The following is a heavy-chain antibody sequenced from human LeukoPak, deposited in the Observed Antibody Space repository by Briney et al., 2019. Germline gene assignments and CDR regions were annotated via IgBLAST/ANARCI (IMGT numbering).Heavy chain of an antibody. CDR3: ARDGYSYGYLAFDI. CDR1: GFTFSSYS. V-gene: IGHV3-48*01. J-gene: IGHJ3*02. Sequence: GGSLRLSCAASGFTFSSYSMNWVRQAPGKGLEWVSYISSSSSTIYYADSVKGRFTISRDNAKNSLYLQMNSLRAEDTAVYYCARDGYSYGYLAFDIWGQGTMVTVSS. D-gene: IGHD5-18*01. CDR2: ISSSSSTI.